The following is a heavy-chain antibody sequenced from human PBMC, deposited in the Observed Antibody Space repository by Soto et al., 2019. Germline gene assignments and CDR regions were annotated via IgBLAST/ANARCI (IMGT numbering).Heavy chain of an antibody. V-gene: IGHV3-64*01. Sequence: EVQLVESGGGLVQPGGSLRLSCAASGFTFSSYAMHWVRQAPGKVLEYVSAISSNGGSTYYANSVKGRFTISRDNSKNTLYLQMGSLRAEDMAVYYCARVNGGYGDYVFDYWGQGTLVTVSS. CDR2: ISSNGGST. CDR1: GFTFSSYA. CDR3: ARVNGGYGDYVFDY. J-gene: IGHJ4*02. D-gene: IGHD4-17*01.